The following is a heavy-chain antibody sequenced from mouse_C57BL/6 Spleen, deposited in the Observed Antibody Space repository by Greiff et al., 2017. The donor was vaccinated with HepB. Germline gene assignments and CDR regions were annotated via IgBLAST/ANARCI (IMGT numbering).Heavy chain of an antibody. CDR2: IDPSDSYT. J-gene: IGHJ4*01. D-gene: IGHD1-3*01. V-gene: IGHV1-69*01. Sequence: QVQLQQPGAELVMPGASVKLSCKASGYTFTSYWMHWVKQRPGQGLEWIGEIDPSDSYTNYNQKFKGKSTLTVDKSSSTAYMQLSSLTSEDSAVYYCARSVYSSYYYAMDYWGQGTSVTVSS. CDR1: GYTFTSYW. CDR3: ARSVYSSYYYAMDY.